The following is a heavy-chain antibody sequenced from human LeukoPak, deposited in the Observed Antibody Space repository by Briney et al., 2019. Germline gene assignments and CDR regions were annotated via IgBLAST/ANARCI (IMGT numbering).Heavy chain of an antibody. CDR3: AELGITMIGGV. J-gene: IGHJ6*03. CDR2: INQDDSEK. CDR1: GFTFSDYW. Sequence: GGSLRLSCAASGFTFSDYWMGWVRQAPGKGLEWVANINQDDSEKFYVDSVKGRFTISRDNAKNSLYLQMNSLRAEDTAVYYCAELGITMIGGVWGKGTTVTISS. D-gene: IGHD3-10*02. V-gene: IGHV3-7*01.